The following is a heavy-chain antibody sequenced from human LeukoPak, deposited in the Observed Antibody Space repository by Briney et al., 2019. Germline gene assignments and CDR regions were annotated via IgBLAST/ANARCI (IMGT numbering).Heavy chain of an antibody. D-gene: IGHD2/OR15-2a*01. V-gene: IGHV4-39*01. CDR1: GASVHSSSYY. CDR3: ARLFLY. Sequence: SSETLSLTCTVSGASVHSSSYYWGWIRQSPGKGLEWIGSIYYSVKTYYNPSLKSRVTISIDASKNQFSLKLSSVTAADTAVYYCARLFLYWGQGTLVTVSS. J-gene: IGHJ4*02. CDR2: IYYSVKT.